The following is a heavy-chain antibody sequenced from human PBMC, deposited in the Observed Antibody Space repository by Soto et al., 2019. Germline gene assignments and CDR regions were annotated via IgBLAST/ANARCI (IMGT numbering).Heavy chain of an antibody. V-gene: IGHV1-2*04. J-gene: IGHJ4*02. Sequence: CKASGYTFTGYYMHWVRQAPGQGLEWMGWINPNSGGTNYAQKFQGWVTMTRDTSISTAYMELSRLRSDDTAVYYCARAHCGGDCYSGVDYWGQGTLVTVS. CDR2: INPNSGGT. D-gene: IGHD2-21*02. CDR3: ARAHCGGDCYSGVDY. CDR1: GYTFTGYY.